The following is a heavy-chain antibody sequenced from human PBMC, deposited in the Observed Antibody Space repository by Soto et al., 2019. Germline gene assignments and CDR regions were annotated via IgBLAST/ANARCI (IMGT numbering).Heavy chain of an antibody. CDR2: IYYSGST. CDR3: ARTTYDFWSGNTLDDAFDI. V-gene: IGHV4-59*01. CDR1: GGPISSYY. J-gene: IGHJ3*02. Sequence: QVQLQESGPGLVKPSETLSLTCTVSGGPISSYYWSWIRQPPGKGLEWIGYIYYSGSTNYNPSLKSRVTISVDTSKNQFSLKLSSVTAADTAVYYCARTTYDFWSGNTLDDAFDIWGQGTMVTVSS. D-gene: IGHD3-3*01.